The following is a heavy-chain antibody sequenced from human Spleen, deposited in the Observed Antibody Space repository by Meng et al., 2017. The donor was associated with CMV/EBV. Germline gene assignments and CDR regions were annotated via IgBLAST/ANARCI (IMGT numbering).Heavy chain of an antibody. CDR1: GFTFSSYS. D-gene: IGHD3-9*01. J-gene: IGHJ4*02. CDR3: ARSVARGDILTVLD. Sequence: GGSLTLSCAASGFTFSSYSMNWVRQAPGKGLEWVSSISSSSSYIYYADSVKGRFTISRDNAKNSLYLQLNSLRAEDTAVYYCARSVARGDILTVLDWGQGTLVTVSS. CDR2: ISSSSSYI. V-gene: IGHV3-21*01.